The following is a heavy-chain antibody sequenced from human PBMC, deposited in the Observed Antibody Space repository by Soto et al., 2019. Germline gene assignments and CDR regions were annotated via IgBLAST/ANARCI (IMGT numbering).Heavy chain of an antibody. CDR2: IESDGSSP. V-gene: IGHV3-74*01. CDR3: AKSNWIDP. J-gene: IGHJ5*02. Sequence: GGSLRLSCAASGFTFSSYWMHWVRQAPGKGLVWVSRIESDGSSPIYADSVKGRFTISRGNAKNTLYLQMNSLRAEDTAVYYCAKSNWIDPWGQGTLVTVSS. CDR1: GFTFSSYW.